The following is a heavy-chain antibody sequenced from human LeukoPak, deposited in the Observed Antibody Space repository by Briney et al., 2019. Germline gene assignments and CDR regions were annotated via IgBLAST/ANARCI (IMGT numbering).Heavy chain of an antibody. CDR1: GYTFTSYG. V-gene: IGHV1-18*01. D-gene: IGHD4-17*01. Sequence: ASVKVSCKASGYTFTSYGISWVRQAPGQGLEWMGWISAYNGNTNYAQKLQGRVTMTTDTSTSTAYMELRSLRSDDTAVYYCARDLYDYGDYGDYYYYYMDVWGKGTTVTVSS. CDR2: ISAYNGNT. J-gene: IGHJ6*03. CDR3: ARDLYDYGDYGDYYYYYMDV.